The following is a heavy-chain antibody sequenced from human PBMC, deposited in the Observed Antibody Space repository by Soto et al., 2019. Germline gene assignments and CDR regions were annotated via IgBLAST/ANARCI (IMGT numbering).Heavy chain of an antibody. J-gene: IGHJ4*02. CDR1: GYTFNSHG. V-gene: IGHV1-46*02. CDR2: INPSGGST. CDR3: ARDRICGGDCFDFDY. D-gene: IGHD2-21*02. Sequence: GASVKVSCKASGYTFNSHGITWVRQAPGQGLEWMGIINPSGGSTSYAQKFQGRVTMTTDTSTSTAYMELRSLRSDDTAVYYCARDRICGGDCFDFDYWGQGTLVTVSS.